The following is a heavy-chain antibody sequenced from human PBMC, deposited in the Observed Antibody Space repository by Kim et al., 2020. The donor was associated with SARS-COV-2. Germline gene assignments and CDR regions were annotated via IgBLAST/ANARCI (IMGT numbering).Heavy chain of an antibody. CDR1: GFTLSSYA. D-gene: IGHD4-17*01. CDR3: AKDHIDYPLYFDY. J-gene: IGHJ4*02. V-gene: IGHV3-23*01. CDR2: ISASGGST. Sequence: GGSLRLSCAASGFTLSSYAMSWVRQAPGKGLEWVSSISASGGSTYYADSVKGRFTISRDNFKNTLYLQMNSLRAEDTAVYYCAKDHIDYPLYFDYRGQGTLVTVSS.